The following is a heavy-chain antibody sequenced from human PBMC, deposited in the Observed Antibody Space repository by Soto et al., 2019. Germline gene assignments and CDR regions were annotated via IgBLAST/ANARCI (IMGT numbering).Heavy chain of an antibody. J-gene: IGHJ5*02. CDR3: ASERFTMVPGVITSRSWFDL. CDR1: GYTLTELS. Sequence: ASVKVSCKVSGYTLTELSMHWVRQAPGKGLEWMGGFDPEDGETIYAQKFQGRVTMTEDTSTDTAYMELSSLRSEDTAVYYCASERFTMVPGVITSRSWFDLWGQGTLVTVSS. D-gene: IGHD3-10*01. CDR2: FDPEDGET. V-gene: IGHV1-24*01.